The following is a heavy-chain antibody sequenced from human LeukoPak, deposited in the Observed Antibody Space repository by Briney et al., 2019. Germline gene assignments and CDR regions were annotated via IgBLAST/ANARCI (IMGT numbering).Heavy chain of an antibody. CDR1: GYTFTNYG. J-gene: IGHJ3*02. Sequence: ASVKVSCKASGYTFTNYGISWVRQAPGHGLECVGWISVYNGNTRYTQNLQGRVTMTTDTSTSTAYMELRSLRSDDTAVYYCARRGYRAHASGDDAFDIWGQGTMVTVSS. CDR2: ISVYNGNT. D-gene: IGHD5-18*01. CDR3: ARRGYRAHASGDDAFDI. V-gene: IGHV1-18*04.